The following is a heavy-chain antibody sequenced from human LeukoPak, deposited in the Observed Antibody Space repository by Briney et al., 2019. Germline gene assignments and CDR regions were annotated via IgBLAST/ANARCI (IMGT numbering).Heavy chain of an antibody. V-gene: IGHV4-61*08. CDR2: IYHSGST. CDR1: GASVSSSGYY. D-gene: IGHD6-13*01. CDR3: GRETIAATGTSVFFDY. J-gene: IGHJ4*02. Sequence: SETLSLTCTVSGASVSSSGYYWTWFRRPPGKGLEWIGYIYHSGSTNYNPSLKSRVTISVDTSKNQFSLKLTSMTTADTAVYYCGRETIAATGTSVFFDYWGQGTLVTVSS.